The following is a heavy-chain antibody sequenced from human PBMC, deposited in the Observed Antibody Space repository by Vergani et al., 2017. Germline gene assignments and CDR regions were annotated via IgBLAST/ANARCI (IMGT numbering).Heavy chain of an antibody. CDR3: ARGYTHWDPGLDY. Sequence: QVQLQQWGAGLLKPSETLSLTCAVYGGSFSGYYWSWICQPPGKGLGWIGEINHSGSTNYNPSLKSRVTRSVDTSKNQFSLKLSSVTAADTAVYYCARGYTHWDPGLDYWGQGTLVTVSS. CDR1: GGSFSGYY. V-gene: IGHV4-34*01. J-gene: IGHJ4*02. CDR2: INHSGST. D-gene: IGHD7-27*01.